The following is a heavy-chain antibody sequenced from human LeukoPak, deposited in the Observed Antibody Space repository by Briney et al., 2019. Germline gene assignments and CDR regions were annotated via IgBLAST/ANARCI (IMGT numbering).Heavy chain of an antibody. CDR1: GGSISSYY. Sequence: SETLSLTCTVSGGSISSYYWSWTRQPPGKGLEWIGYIYYSGSTNYNPSLKSRVTISVDTSKNQFSLKLSSVTAADTAVYYCARHVATTWDYYYGMDVWGQGTTVTVSS. J-gene: IGHJ6*02. V-gene: IGHV4-59*08. D-gene: IGHD5-12*01. CDR2: IYYSGST. CDR3: ARHVATTWDYYYGMDV.